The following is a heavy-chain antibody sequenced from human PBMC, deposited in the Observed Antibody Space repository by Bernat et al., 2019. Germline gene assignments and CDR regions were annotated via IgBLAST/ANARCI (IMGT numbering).Heavy chain of an antibody. CDR2: INSDGSST. Sequence: EVQLVESGGGLVQPGGSLRLSCAVSGFIVSRYGMSWVRQALGKGLVWVSRINSDGSSTSYADSVKGRFTVSRDNAKNKVSLQMNSLRAEDTAVYYCTSLYCTTITCYDYWGQGTLVTVSS. J-gene: IGHJ4*02. V-gene: IGHV3-74*01. D-gene: IGHD2-2*01. CDR1: GFIVSRYG. CDR3: TSLYCTTITCYDY.